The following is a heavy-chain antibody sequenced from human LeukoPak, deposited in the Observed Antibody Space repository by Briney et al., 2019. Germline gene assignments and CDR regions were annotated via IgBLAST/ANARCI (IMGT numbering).Heavy chain of an antibody. CDR1: GFTFSSYA. V-gene: IGHV3-23*01. CDR3: AKSYNGYESKPDY. CDR2: ISNSGGRT. J-gene: IGHJ4*02. Sequence: GGSLRLSCAASGFTFSSYAMSWVRQAPGKGLEWVSSISNSGGRTFYTGSVKGRFTISRDNSKITLYLQMNSLRAEDTAVYYCAKSYNGYESKPDYWGQGTLVTVSS. D-gene: IGHD5-12*01.